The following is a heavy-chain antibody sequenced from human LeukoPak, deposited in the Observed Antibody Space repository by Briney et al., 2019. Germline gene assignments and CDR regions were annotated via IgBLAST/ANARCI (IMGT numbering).Heavy chain of an antibody. CDR3: ARDLGYGHD. D-gene: IGHD5-12*01. CDR2: ISISSTYI. V-gene: IGHV3-21*01. J-gene: IGHJ4*02. Sequence: PGGSLRLSCAASGFAFSDYSMNWVRQAPGKGLEWVSSISISSTYIYYADSVKGRFTISRDNAKSSLYLQMNRLGAEDTAVYYCARDLGYGHDWGQGTLVTVSS. CDR1: GFAFSDYS.